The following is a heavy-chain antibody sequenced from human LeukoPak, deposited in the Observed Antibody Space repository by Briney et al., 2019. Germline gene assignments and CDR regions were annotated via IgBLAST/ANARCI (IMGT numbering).Heavy chain of an antibody. V-gene: IGHV3-23*01. CDR1: GFTFSSYA. CDR2: ISGSGGST. CDR3: VRGGTYCDSSCKGADF. J-gene: IGHJ4*02. Sequence: GGSLRLSCAASGFTFSSYAMSWVRQAPGKGLEWVSAISGSGGSTYYADSVKGRFTISRDNSKNTLYLQMNSLRAEDTAVYYCVRGGTYCDSSCKGADFWGQGTLVAVSS. D-gene: IGHD2/OR15-2a*01.